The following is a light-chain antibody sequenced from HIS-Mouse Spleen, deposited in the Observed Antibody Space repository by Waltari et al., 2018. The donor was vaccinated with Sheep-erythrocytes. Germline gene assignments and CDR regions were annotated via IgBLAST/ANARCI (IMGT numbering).Light chain of an antibody. Sequence: DIQMTQSPSSLSASVGDRVTITCRASQSISSYLNWYQQKPGKAPKLLIYAASSLQSGVPSRFSGSGSGTEFTLTISSLQPDDFATYYCQQYNSSLTFGPGTKVDIK. CDR3: QQYNSSLT. CDR2: AAS. V-gene: IGKV1-39*01. CDR1: QSISSY. J-gene: IGKJ3*01.